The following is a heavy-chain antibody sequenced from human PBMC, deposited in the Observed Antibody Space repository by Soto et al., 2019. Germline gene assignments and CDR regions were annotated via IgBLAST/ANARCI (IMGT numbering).Heavy chain of an antibody. V-gene: IGHV3-23*01. CDR3: ARDRSYYDSSGSYSPPY. J-gene: IGHJ4*02. D-gene: IGHD3-22*01. CDR1: GFAFSTYA. Sequence: GGSLRLSCAASGFAFSTYAMNWVRHLPGRGLEWVSAISGSGGLTYYTDSVKGRFTISRDNSKNTLYLQMNSLRTEDTAVYYWARDRSYYDSSGSYSPPYWGQGTLVTVSS. CDR2: ISGSGGLT.